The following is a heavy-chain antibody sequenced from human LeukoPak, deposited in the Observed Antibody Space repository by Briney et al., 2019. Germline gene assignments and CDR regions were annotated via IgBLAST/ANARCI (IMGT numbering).Heavy chain of an antibody. V-gene: IGHV3-9*01. Sequence: GGSLRLSCAGSGFTFDDYAMHWVRQPPGKGLEWVSGISWNSGSIDYAVSVKGRFTISRDNAKNSLFLQMNSLRPDDTAFYYCAKGTGRYWTFFDSWGQGTLVTVSS. CDR3: AKGTGRYWTFFDS. D-gene: IGHD1-26*01. CDR1: GFTFDDYA. J-gene: IGHJ4*02. CDR2: ISWNSGSI.